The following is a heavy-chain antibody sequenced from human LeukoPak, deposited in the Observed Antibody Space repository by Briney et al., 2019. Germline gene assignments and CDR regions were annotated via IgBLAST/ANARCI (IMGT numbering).Heavy chain of an antibody. D-gene: IGHD3-3*01. V-gene: IGHV1-69*05. CDR2: ISPLFGSA. CDR1: GGTFSRYT. J-gene: IGHJ4*02. Sequence: GASVKVSCKASGGTFSRYTLNWVRQAPGQGLEWMGGISPLFGSAKYAQKFQGRVTMTRNTSISTAYMELSSLRSEDTAVYYCARGRFLEWLVTDYWGQGTLVTVSS. CDR3: ARGRFLEWLVTDY.